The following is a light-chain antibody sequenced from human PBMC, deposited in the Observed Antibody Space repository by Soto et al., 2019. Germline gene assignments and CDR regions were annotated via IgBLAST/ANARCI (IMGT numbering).Light chain of an antibody. CDR2: GTS. J-gene: IGKJ1*01. CDR1: QTVGTNF. Sequence: EIVWTQSPGTLSLSPGETATLSCRASQTVGTNFLAWYQQKPGQAPRLLMFGTSNRATDIPDRFSGSGSGTDFTLTISRLEPEDVAVYYCQHYSRTLPWTFGQGTKVDIK. CDR3: QHYSRTLPWT. V-gene: IGKV3-20*01.